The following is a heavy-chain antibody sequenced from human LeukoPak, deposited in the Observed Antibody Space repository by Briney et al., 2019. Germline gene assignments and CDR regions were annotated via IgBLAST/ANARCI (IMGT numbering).Heavy chain of an antibody. D-gene: IGHD3-22*01. CDR1: GGSISSSSYY. V-gene: IGHV4-39*07. J-gene: IGHJ5*02. CDR2: IYHSGST. CDR3: ARDRATYYYDSSGYSRVDWFDP. Sequence: SETLPLTCTVSGGSISSSSYYWGWIRQPPGKGLEWIGSIYHSGSTYYNPSLKSRVTISVDTSKNQFSLKLSSVTAADTAVYYCARDRATYYYDSSGYSRVDWFDPWGQGTLVTVSS.